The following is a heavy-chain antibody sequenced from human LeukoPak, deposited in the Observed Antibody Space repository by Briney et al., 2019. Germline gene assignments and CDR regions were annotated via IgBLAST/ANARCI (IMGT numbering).Heavy chain of an antibody. J-gene: IGHJ5*02. D-gene: IGHD2-15*01. Sequence: ESGGGLVQPGGSLRLSCAASGFTFSSYSMNWVRQAPGKGLEWVSSISSSSSYIYYADSVKGRFTISRDNAKNSLYLQMNSLRAEDTAVYYCARDREVVVAATSNAFWFDPWGQGTLVTVSS. CDR3: ARDREVVVAATSNAFWFDP. V-gene: IGHV3-21*01. CDR1: GFTFSSYS. CDR2: ISSSSSYI.